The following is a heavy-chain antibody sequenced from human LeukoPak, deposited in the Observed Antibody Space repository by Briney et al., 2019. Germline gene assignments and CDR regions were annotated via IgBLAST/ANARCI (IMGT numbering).Heavy chain of an antibody. CDR1: GYTFTSYY. V-gene: IGHV1-46*01. CDR3: ARDESPRGYSYGYGVEYYYYMNV. CDR2: INPSGSST. Sequence: ASVKVSCKASGYTFTSYYMHWVRQAPGQGLEWMGIINPSGSSTSYAQKFQGRVTMTRDTSTSTVYMELSSLRSEDTAVYYCARDESPRGYSYGYGVEYYYYMNVWGKGTTVTVSS. J-gene: IGHJ6*03. D-gene: IGHD5-18*01.